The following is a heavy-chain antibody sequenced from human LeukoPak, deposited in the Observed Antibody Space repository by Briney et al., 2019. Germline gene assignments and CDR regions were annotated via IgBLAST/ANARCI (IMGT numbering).Heavy chain of an antibody. CDR2: INPNSGGT. V-gene: IGHV1-2*02. Sequence: ASVKVSCKASGYTFTGYYMHWARQAPGQGLEWMGWINPNSGGTNYAQKFQGRVTMTRDTSISTAYMELSRLRSDDTAVYYCARDYGGDGYNFDYWGQGILVTVST. D-gene: IGHD2-21*01. CDR3: ARDYGGDGYNFDY. CDR1: GYTFTGYY. J-gene: IGHJ4*02.